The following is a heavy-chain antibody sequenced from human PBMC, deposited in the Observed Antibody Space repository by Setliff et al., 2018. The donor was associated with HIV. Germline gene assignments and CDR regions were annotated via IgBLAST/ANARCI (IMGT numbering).Heavy chain of an antibody. CDR1: GYTFTTYA. D-gene: IGHD3-10*01. Sequence: ASVKVSCKASGYTFTTYAMHWVRQAPGQRLEWMGWINAGNGNTKYSQKFQGRVTMTRDTSASTAYMELSSLRSEDTAVYYCATGSGSSPPFDYWGQGTLVTVSS. CDR2: INAGNGNT. CDR3: ATGSGSSPPFDY. V-gene: IGHV1-3*01. J-gene: IGHJ4*02.